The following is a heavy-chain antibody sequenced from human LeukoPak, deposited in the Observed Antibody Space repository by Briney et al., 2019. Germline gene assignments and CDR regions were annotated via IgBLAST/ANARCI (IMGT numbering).Heavy chain of an antibody. D-gene: IGHD3-22*01. CDR1: GFTFSSYA. V-gene: IGHV3-23*01. CDR3: ARNGYCYDSSGYSHDAFDI. CDR2: ISGSGGST. J-gene: IGHJ3*02. Sequence: GGSLRLSCAASGFTFSSYAMSWVRQAPGKGLEWVSAISGSGGSTYYADSVKGRFTISRDNSKNTLYLQMNSLRAEDTAVYYCARNGYCYDSSGYSHDAFDIWGQGTMVTVSS.